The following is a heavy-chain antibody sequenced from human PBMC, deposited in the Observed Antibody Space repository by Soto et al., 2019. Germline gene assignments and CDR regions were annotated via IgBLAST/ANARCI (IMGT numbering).Heavy chain of an antibody. CDR1: GGTFSSYA. CDR2: INPNSGGT. J-gene: IGHJ4*02. Sequence: ASVKVSCKASGGTFSSYAISWVRQAPGQGLEWMGWINPNSGGTNYAQKFQGRVTMTRDTSISTAYMELSRLRSDDTAVYYCARLAVAGTYFDYWGQGTLVTVSS. CDR3: ARLAVAGTYFDY. D-gene: IGHD6-19*01. V-gene: IGHV1-2*02.